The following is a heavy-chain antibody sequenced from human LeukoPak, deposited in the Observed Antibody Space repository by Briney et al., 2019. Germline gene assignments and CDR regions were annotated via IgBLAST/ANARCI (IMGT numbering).Heavy chain of an antibody. Sequence: GGSLRLSCAASGFTFSSYWMSWVRQAPGKGLEWVSAISTDAGETHYADSVKGRFTISRDNSKNTVSLQMSSLRAEDTAVYYCARVKYRWVDVDIVATGAFDIWGQGTMVTVSS. CDR3: ARVKYRWVDVDIVATGAFDI. CDR2: ISTDAGET. D-gene: IGHD5-12*01. V-gene: IGHV3-23*01. J-gene: IGHJ3*02. CDR1: GFTFSSYW.